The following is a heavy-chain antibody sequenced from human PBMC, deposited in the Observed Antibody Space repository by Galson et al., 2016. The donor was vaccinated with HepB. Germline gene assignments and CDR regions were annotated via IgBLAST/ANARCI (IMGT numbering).Heavy chain of an antibody. Sequence: SLRLSCAASGFTFSSYSMNWVRQAPGKGLEWVSSISSSISYIYYADSVKGRFTISRDNAKNSLYLQMNSLRAENTAVYYWAREGYFDCSTVYYFDYGGQGTLLTVSS. CDR1: GFTFSSYS. CDR2: ISSSISYI. J-gene: IGHJ4*02. CDR3: AREGYFDCSTVYYFDY. V-gene: IGHV3-21*01. D-gene: IGHD3-9*01.